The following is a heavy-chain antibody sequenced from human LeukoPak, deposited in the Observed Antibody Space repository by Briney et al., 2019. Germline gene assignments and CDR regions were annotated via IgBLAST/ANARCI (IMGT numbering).Heavy chain of an antibody. J-gene: IGHJ4*02. D-gene: IGHD4-17*01. CDR1: GYTFTGYY. Sequence: ASVKVSCKASGYTFTGYYMHWLRQAPGQGLEWMGWIDPKRGGTNYAQKLQGRVTMTTDTSTSTAYMELRSLRSDDTAVYYCAREGPSTTVTTHFDYWGQGTLVTVSS. CDR3: AREGPSTTVTTHFDY. CDR2: IDPKRGGT. V-gene: IGHV1-2*02.